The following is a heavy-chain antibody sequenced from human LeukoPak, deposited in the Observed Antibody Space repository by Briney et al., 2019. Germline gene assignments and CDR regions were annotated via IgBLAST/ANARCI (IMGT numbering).Heavy chain of an antibody. CDR1: GGTFSSYA. D-gene: IGHD3-10*01. J-gene: IGHJ6*03. CDR2: IIPIFGTA. V-gene: IGHV1-69*05. Sequence: ASVKVSCKASGGTFSSYAISWVRQAPGLGLEWLGGIIPIFGTANYAQKFQGRVTITTDESTSTAYMELSSLRSEDTAVYYCAREEMVRGVIGYYMDVWGKGTTVTVSS. CDR3: AREEMVRGVIGYYMDV.